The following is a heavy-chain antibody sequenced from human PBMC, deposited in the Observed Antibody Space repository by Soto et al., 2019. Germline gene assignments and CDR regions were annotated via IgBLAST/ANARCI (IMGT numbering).Heavy chain of an antibody. CDR1: GGTFSSYA. CDR3: AKRIAVGPRGHYYGMDV. Sequence: SVKVSCKASGGTFSSYAISWVRQAPVQGLEWMGGIIPIFGTANYAQKFQGRVTITADESTSTAYMELSSLRSEDTAVYYCAKRIAVGPRGHYYGMDVWGQGTTVTVS. V-gene: IGHV1-69*13. CDR2: IIPIFGTA. D-gene: IGHD6-19*01. J-gene: IGHJ6*02.